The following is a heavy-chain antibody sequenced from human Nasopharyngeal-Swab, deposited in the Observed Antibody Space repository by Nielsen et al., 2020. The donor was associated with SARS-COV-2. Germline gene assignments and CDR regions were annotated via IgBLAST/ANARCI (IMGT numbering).Heavy chain of an antibody. CDR2: IYYSGST. J-gene: IGHJ6*02. V-gene: IGHV4-59*13. D-gene: IGHD3-16*01. Sequence: VRQMPGKGLEWIGYIYYSGSTNYNPSLKSRVTISVDTSKNQFSLKLSSATAADTAVYYCEIGGGGSYYYGMDVWGQGTTVTVSS. CDR3: EIGGGGSYYYGMDV.